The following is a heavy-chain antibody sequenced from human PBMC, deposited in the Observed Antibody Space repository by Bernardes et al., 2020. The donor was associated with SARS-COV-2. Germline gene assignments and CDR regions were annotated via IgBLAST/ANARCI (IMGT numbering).Heavy chain of an antibody. Sequence: GGSLRLSCAASGFIFHDYTIHWVRQGPGKGLEWVSSIRGSGDERPYGDSVRGRFRISRDNAKNSLSLQINNLKVEDTAVYYCAKHMAARHPDRAGHGGYSALDVWGQGTALIVSS. CDR3: AKHMAARHPDRAGHGGYSALDV. J-gene: IGHJ6*02. CDR2: IRGSGDER. V-gene: IGHV3-9*01. D-gene: IGHD6-13*01. CDR1: GFIFHDYT.